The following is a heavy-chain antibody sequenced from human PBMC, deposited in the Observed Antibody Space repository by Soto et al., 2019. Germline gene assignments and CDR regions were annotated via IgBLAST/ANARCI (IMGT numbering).Heavy chain of an antibody. CDR1: GGTFSSYT. CDR3: AREGAAAVDPI. CDR2: IIPILGIA. D-gene: IGHD6-13*01. J-gene: IGHJ4*02. V-gene: IGHV1-69*08. Sequence: QVQLVQSGAEVKKPGSSVKVSCKASGGTFSSYTISWVRQAPGQGLEWMGRIIPILGIANYAQKVQGRVTSTADKSTSTDDMELSSLRAEDTAVYYCAREGAAAVDPIWGQGTLVTVSS.